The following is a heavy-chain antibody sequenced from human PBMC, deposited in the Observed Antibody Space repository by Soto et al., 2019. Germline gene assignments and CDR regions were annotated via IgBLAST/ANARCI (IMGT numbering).Heavy chain of an antibody. V-gene: IGHV4-39*01. D-gene: IGHD1-20*01. CDR2: IYYSGST. CDR1: GGSISNSSYY. J-gene: IGHJ6*02. Sequence: AETLSLTCTVSGGSISNSSYYWGWIRQPPGKGLEWIGSIYYSGSTYYNPSLKSRVTISVGTYKNQFSLKLSFVTAADTAVYYCARQGITGNEPNYYYGMDVWGQGTTVTVSS. CDR3: ARQGITGNEPNYYYGMDV.